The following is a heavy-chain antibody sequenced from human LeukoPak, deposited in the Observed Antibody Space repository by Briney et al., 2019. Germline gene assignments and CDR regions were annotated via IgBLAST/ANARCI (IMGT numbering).Heavy chain of an antibody. V-gene: IGHV1-2*04. CDR1: GYTFTGYY. CDR3: ASEEGGYDSSGYYSH. J-gene: IGHJ4*02. D-gene: IGHD3-22*01. CDR2: INPNSGGT. Sequence: ASVKVSCKASGYTFTGYYMHWVRQAPGQGLEWMGWINPNSGGTNYAQKFQGWVTMTRDTSISTAYMELSRLRSDDTAVYYCASEEGGYDSSGYYSHWGQGTLVTVSS.